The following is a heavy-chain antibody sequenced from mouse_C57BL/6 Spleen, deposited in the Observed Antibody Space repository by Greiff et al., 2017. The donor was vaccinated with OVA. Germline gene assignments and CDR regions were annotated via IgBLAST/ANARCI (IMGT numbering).Heavy chain of an antibody. CDR3: TRSTMVTTPYWYFDV. CDR2: ISSGGDYI. D-gene: IGHD2-2*01. J-gene: IGHJ1*03. V-gene: IGHV5-9-1*02. CDR1: GFTFSSYA. Sequence: DVQLVESGEGLVKPGGSLKLSCAASGFTFSSYAMSWVRQTPEKRLEWVAYISSGGDYIYYADTVKGRFTISRDNARNTLYLQMSSLKSEDTAMYYCTRSTMVTTPYWYFDVWGTGTTVTVSS.